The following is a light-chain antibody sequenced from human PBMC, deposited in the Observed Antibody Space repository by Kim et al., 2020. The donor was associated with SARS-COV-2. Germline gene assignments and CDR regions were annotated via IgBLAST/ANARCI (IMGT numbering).Light chain of an antibody. Sequence: GQRVTISGSGSISNIGTNYVYWYYQLPGTAPKLLIYSNDQRPSGVPDRFSGSKSGTSASLAISGLRSEDEGDYYCTAWDDSLSGGVFGGGTQLTVL. J-gene: IGLJ3*02. CDR3: TAWDDSLSGGV. V-gene: IGLV1-47*02. CDR2: SND. CDR1: ISNIGTNY.